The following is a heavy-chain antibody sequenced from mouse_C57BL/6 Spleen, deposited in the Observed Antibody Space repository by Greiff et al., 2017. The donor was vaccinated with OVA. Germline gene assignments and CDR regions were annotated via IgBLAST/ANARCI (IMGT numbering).Heavy chain of an antibody. D-gene: IGHD1-1*01. CDR1: GYTFTSYW. V-gene: IGHV1-61*01. CDR2: IYPSDSAT. Sequence: QVQLQQPGAELVRPGSSVKLSCKASGYTFTSYWLDWVKQRPGQGLEWIGNIYPSDSATHYNPKFKDNATLTVAKSSSTAYMQLSSLTSEDSAVYYCARSGHYGSSYDAMDYWGQGTSVTVSS. CDR3: ARSGHYGSSYDAMDY. J-gene: IGHJ4*01.